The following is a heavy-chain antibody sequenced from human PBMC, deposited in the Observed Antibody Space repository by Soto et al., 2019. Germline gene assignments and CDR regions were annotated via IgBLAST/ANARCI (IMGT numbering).Heavy chain of an antibody. D-gene: IGHD3-16*02. CDR3: AKDRSLSLDY. Sequence: SLRLSCSASGFTFSSYGMHWVRQAPGKGLEWVAVISYDGSNKYYADSVKGRFTISRDNSKNTPYLQMNSLRAEDTAVYYCAKDRSLSLDYWGQGTLVTVSS. CDR1: GFTFSSYG. J-gene: IGHJ4*02. CDR2: ISYDGSNK. V-gene: IGHV3-30*18.